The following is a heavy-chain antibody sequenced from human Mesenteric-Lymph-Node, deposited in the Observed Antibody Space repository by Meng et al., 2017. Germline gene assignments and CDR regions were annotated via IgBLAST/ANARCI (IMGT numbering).Heavy chain of an antibody. Sequence: SVNVSRMAFGYTFTSYYMHWVRQAPGQGREWMGIINPSGGSTSYVQKFQGRVTMTRATSTSTVYMELSSLRSEDTAVCYCARDKGDRISSGWYGFTVDEFDYWGQGTLVTVSS. J-gene: IGHJ4*02. D-gene: IGHD6-19*01. CDR3: ARDKGDRISSGWYGFTVDEFDY. CDR2: INPSGGST. V-gene: IGHV1-46*01. CDR1: GYTFTSYY.